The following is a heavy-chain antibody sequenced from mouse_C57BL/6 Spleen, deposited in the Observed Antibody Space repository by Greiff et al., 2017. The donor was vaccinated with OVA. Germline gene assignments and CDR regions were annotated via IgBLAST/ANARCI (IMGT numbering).Heavy chain of an antibody. D-gene: IGHD2-5*01. CDR1: GYTFTSYW. Sequence: QVQLKQPGAELVMPGASVKLSCKASGYTFTSYWMHWVKQRPGQGLEWIGEIDPSDSYTNYNQKFKGKSTLTVDKSSSTAYMQLSSLTSEDSAVYYCARNSNYGPWFAYWGQGTLVTVSA. V-gene: IGHV1-69*01. CDR2: IDPSDSYT. CDR3: ARNSNYGPWFAY. J-gene: IGHJ3*01.